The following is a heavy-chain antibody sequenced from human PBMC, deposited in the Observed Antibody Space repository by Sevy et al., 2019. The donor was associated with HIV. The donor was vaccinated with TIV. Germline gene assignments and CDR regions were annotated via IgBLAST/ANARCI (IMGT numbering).Heavy chain of an antibody. CDR1: GYTFTSYG. D-gene: IGHD5-18*01. CDR3: ATRDVDTAMVPFDY. Sequence: ASVKVSCKASGYTFTSYGISWVRQAPGQGLEWMGWISACNGNTNYAQKLQGRVTMTTDTSTSTAYMELRSLRSDDTAVYYCATRDVDTAMVPFDYWGQGTLVTVSS. J-gene: IGHJ4*02. V-gene: IGHV1-18*01. CDR2: ISACNGNT.